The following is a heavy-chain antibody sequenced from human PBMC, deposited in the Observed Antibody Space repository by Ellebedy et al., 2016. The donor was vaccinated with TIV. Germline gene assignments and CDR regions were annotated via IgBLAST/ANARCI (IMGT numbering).Heavy chain of an antibody. CDR1: GGTFSRYA. Sequence: AASVKVSCKASGGTFSRYAISWVRQAPGQGLEWMGGIIPIFGSPNYAQKFQGRVTFTADKSRSTAYMELSSLRSEDTAVYYCAREGGYRYFDYWGQGTLVTVSS. V-gene: IGHV1-69*06. CDR2: IIPIFGSP. J-gene: IGHJ4*02. CDR3: AREGGYRYFDY. D-gene: IGHD3-22*01.